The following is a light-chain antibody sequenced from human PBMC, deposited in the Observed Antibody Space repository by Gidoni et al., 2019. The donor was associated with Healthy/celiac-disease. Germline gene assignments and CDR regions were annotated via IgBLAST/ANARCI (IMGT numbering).Light chain of an antibody. V-gene: IGKV1-5*03. CDR1: QSISSW. CDR3: QQYNSYSPRYT. CDR2: KAS. J-gene: IGKJ2*01. Sequence: DIQMPQSPSTLSASVGDRVTITCRASQSISSWLAWYQQKSGKAPKLLIYKASTLESGVPSRFSGSGSGTEFTLTISSLQPDDFATYYCQQYNSYSPRYTFGQGTKLEIK.